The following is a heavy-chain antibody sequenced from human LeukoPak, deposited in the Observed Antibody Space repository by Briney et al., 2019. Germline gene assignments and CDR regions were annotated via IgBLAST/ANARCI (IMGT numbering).Heavy chain of an antibody. CDR3: AKGRAVAGIFYYGMDV. CDR2: ISGSGGST. V-gene: IGHV3-23*01. CDR1: GFTFSSYA. Sequence: PAGSLRLSCAASGFTFSSYAMSWVRQAPGKGLEWVSAISGSGGSTYYADSVKGRFTISRDNSKNTLYLQMNSLRAEDTAVYYCAKGRAVAGIFYYGMDVWGQGTTVTVSS. D-gene: IGHD6-19*01. J-gene: IGHJ6*02.